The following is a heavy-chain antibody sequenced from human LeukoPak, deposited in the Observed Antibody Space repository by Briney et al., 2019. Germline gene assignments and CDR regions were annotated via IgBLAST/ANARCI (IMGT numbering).Heavy chain of an antibody. CDR3: ARDRPLGVGEYGDAFDI. D-gene: IGHD2-8*02. CDR2: IIPIFGTA. CDR1: RGTFSSYA. J-gene: IGHJ3*02. Sequence: SVKVSCKASRGTFSSYAISWVRQAPGQGLEWMGGIIPIFGTANYAQKFQGRVTITADESTSTAYMELSSLRSEDTAVYYCARDRPLGVGEYGDAFDIWGQGKMVTVSS. V-gene: IGHV1-69*01.